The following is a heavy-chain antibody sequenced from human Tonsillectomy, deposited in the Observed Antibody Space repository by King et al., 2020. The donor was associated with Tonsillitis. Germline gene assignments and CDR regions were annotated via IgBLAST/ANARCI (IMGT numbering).Heavy chain of an antibody. D-gene: IGHD5/OR15-5a*01. Sequence: QLVQSGAEVKKPGSSVKVSCKASGGTFSSYAISWVRQAPGQGLEWMGGIIPIFGTANYAQKFQGRVTITADESTSKAYMELSSLRSEDTVVYYYARVYQTHGVYFYWYFDLWGRGTLVTVSS. V-gene: IGHV1-69*01. CDR3: ARVYQTHGVYFYWYFDL. CDR2: IIPIFGTA. J-gene: IGHJ2*01. CDR1: GGTFSSYA.